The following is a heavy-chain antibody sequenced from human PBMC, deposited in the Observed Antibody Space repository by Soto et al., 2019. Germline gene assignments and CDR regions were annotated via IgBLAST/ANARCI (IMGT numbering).Heavy chain of an antibody. CDR2: IIPILGIA. Sequence: SVKVSCTASGGTFSSYTISWVRQAPGQGLEWMGRIIPILGIANYAQKFQGRVTITADKSTSTAYMELSSLRSEDTAVYYCARDLGYYYDSSGYYYHDWGQGTLVTVSS. V-gene: IGHV1-69*04. D-gene: IGHD3-22*01. J-gene: IGHJ4*02. CDR3: ARDLGYYYDSSGYYYHD. CDR1: GGTFSSYT.